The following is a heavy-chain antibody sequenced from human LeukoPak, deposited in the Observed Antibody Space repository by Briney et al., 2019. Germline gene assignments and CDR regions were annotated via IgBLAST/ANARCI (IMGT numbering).Heavy chain of an antibody. J-gene: IGHJ6*02. Sequence: PSETLSLTCTVSGGSISSGGYYWSWIRQPPGKGLEWIGSIYHSGSTYYNPSLKSRVTISVDRPKNQFSLKLSSVTAADTAVYYCARDLGYYGSYYYGMDVWGQGTTVTVSS. CDR3: ARDLGYYGSYYYGMDV. D-gene: IGHD3-10*01. V-gene: IGHV4-39*07. CDR2: IYHSGST. CDR1: GGSISSGGYY.